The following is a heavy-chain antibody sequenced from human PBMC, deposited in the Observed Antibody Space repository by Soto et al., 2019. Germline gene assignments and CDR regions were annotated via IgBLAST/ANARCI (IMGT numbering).Heavy chain of an antibody. CDR2: ISYDGSNE. CDR3: AKTHGHSTYLYYFDY. Sequence: GGSLRLSCAASGFTFSSYGMHCVRQAPGKGLEWVAVISYDGSNEYYGDSVKGRFTISRDNSKNTLYLQMNSLRAEDTAVYYCAKTHGHSTYLYYFDYWGQATLVPVSS. D-gene: IGHD5-18*01. J-gene: IGHJ4*02. CDR1: GFTFSSYG. V-gene: IGHV3-30*18.